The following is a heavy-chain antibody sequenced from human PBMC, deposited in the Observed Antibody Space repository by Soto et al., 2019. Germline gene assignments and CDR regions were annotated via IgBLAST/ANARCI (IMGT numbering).Heavy chain of an antibody. V-gene: IGHV3-9*01. CDR2: ISWNSGSI. J-gene: IGHJ4*02. CDR3: AKDRDYVWGSYRYTFDY. CDR1: GFTFDDYA. Sequence: EVQLVESGGGLVQPGRSLRLSCAASGFTFDDYAMHWVRQAPGKGLEWVSGISWNSGSIGYADSVKGRFTISRDNAKNSLYLKMNSLRAEDTALYYCAKDRDYVWGSYRYTFDYWGQGTLVTVSS. D-gene: IGHD3-16*02.